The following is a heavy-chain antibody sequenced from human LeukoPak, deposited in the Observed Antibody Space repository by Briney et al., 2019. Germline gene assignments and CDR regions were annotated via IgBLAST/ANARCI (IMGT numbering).Heavy chain of an antibody. D-gene: IGHD6-19*01. J-gene: IGHJ4*02. V-gene: IGHV4-31*03. CDR3: ARSSGYNFDY. CDR2: IYYSGST. CDR1: GDSVSSGGYY. Sequence: SETLSLTCIVSGDSVSSGGYYRSWIRQHPGKGLEWVGYIYYSGSTYYNPSLKSRLTISLDTSKNQFSLQLTSVTAADTAVYYCARSSGYNFDYWGQGTLVTVSS.